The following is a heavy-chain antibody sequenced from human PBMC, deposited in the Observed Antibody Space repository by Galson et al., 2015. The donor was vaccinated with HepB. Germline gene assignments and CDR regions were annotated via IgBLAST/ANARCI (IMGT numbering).Heavy chain of an antibody. D-gene: IGHD6-13*01. CDR1: GYTFTNYG. J-gene: IGHJ3*02. CDR2: ISAYNGNT. V-gene: IGHV1-18*04. Sequence: SVKVSCKASGYTFTNYGITWVRQAPGQGLEWMGWISAYNGNTNYAQNLQGRVTMTTDTSTSTAYMDLRSLTSDDTAVYYCARDSCRYSSTCPFENLGQGTMVTVSS. CDR3: ARDSCRYSSTCPFEN.